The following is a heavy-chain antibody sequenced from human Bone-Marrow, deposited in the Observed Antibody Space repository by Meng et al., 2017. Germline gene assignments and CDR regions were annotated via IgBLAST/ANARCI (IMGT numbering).Heavy chain of an antibody. Sequence: GESLKISCAASGFTFSNAWMTWVRQAPGKGLEWVSVIYSGGSTYYADSVKGRFTISRDNSKNTLYLQMNSLRAEDTAVYYCAREGGSMGYYYDSSGYAPYFDYWGQGTLVTVSS. J-gene: IGHJ4*02. D-gene: IGHD3-22*01. CDR2: IYSGGST. CDR3: AREGGSMGYYYDSSGYAPYFDY. CDR1: GFTFSNAW. V-gene: IGHV3-66*02.